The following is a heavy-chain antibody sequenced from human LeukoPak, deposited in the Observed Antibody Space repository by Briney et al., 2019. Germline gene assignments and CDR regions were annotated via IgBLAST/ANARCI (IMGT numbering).Heavy chain of an antibody. D-gene: IGHD1-1*01. CDR1: GFTFSAYD. J-gene: IGHJ6*02. CDR2: IGTIDDT. Sequence: GGSLRVSCAASGFTFSAYDMPWVRQATGKGLEWVSAIGTIDDTYYLGSVKGRFTISRENAKNVLYLQMSSLRVEDTAVYYCAREIRETVFTRHHYYGIDVWGQGTTVTVSS. CDR3: AREIRETVFTRHHYYGIDV. V-gene: IGHV3-13*01.